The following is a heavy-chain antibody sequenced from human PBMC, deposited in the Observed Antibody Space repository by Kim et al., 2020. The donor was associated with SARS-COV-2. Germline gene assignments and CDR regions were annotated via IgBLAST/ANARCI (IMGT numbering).Heavy chain of an antibody. J-gene: IGHJ3*02. V-gene: IGHV5-51*01. CDR3: ASERLPEGIAAAGAFDI. CDR2: IYPGDSDT. D-gene: IGHD6-13*01. CDR1: GYSFTSYW. Sequence: GESLKISCKGSGYSFTSYWIGWVRQMPGKGLEWMGIIYPGDSDTRYSPSFQGQVTISADKSISTAYLQWSSLKASDTAMYYCASERLPEGIAAAGAFDIWGQGTMVTVSS.